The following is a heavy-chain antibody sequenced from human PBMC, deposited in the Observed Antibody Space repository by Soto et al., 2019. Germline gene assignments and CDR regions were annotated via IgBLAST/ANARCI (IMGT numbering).Heavy chain of an antibody. CDR2: VSVPSGDT. J-gene: IGHJ4*02. Sequence: ASVKVSCKASGYNFFGFGISWVRQAPGQGLEWVGWVSVPSGDTSSAQNFQGRVTVTTDTSTGTAYLEVGSLRSDDTAVYYCARTCRSGGSCYLEYWGEGTLVTVSS. D-gene: IGHD2-15*01. CDR1: GYNFFGFG. CDR3: ARTCRSGGSCYLEY. V-gene: IGHV1-18*01.